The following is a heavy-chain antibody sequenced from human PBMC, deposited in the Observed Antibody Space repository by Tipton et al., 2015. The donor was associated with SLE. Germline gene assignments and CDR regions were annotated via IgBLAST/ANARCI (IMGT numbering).Heavy chain of an antibody. CDR1: GGSISSGSYY. D-gene: IGHD6-13*01. J-gene: IGHJ5*02. V-gene: IGHV4-61*02. Sequence: TLSLTCTVSGGSISSGSYYWSWIRQPAGKGLEWIGRIYTSGSTNYNPSLKSRVTISVDTSKNQFSLKLSSVTAADTAVYYCARDRGSSWHNWFDPWGQGTLVTVSS. CDR3: ARDRGSSWHNWFDP. CDR2: IYTSGST.